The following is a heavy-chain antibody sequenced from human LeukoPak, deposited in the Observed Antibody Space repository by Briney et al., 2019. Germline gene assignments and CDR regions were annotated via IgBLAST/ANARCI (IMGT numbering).Heavy chain of an antibody. J-gene: IGHJ5*02. D-gene: IGHD5-24*01. CDR1: GASISDYY. Sequence: SETLSLTCTVSGASISDYYWSWIRQPPGKGLEWIGFFSNSGTTNYNPSLKSRVTMSVDTSKNQFSLKLSSVTAADTAVYYCARVRDGYNYWFDPWGQGILVTVSS. V-gene: IGHV4-59*01. CDR3: ARVRDGYNYWFDP. CDR2: FSNSGTT.